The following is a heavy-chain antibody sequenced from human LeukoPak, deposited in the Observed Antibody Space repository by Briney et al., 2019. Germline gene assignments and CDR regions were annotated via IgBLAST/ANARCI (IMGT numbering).Heavy chain of an antibody. CDR2: INPNSGGT. Sequence: ASVKVSCKASGYTFTAGYYMHWVRQAPGQGLEWMGWINPNSGGTNYAQKFQGRVTMTRDTSISTAYMELSRLRSDDTAVYYCARDGCGGSCFHYYYYYMDVWGKGTTVTISS. CDR3: ARDGCGGSCFHYYYYYMDV. CDR1: GYTFTAGYY. V-gene: IGHV1-2*02. D-gene: IGHD2-15*01. J-gene: IGHJ6*03.